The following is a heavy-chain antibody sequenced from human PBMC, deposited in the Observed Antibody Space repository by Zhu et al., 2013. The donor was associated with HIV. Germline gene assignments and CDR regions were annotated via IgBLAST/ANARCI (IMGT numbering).Heavy chain of an antibody. CDR1: GGTFSSYA. CDR2: IIPIFGTA. CDR3: ARVSLVLGSYRSWYFDL. Sequence: QVQLVQSGAEVKKPGSSVKVSCKASGGTFSSYAISWVRQAPGQGLEWMGGIIPIFGTANYAQKFQGRVTITADESTSTAYMELSRLRSEDTAVYYCARVSLVLGSYRSWYFDLWGRGTLVTVSS. J-gene: IGHJ2*01. D-gene: IGHD1-26*01. V-gene: IGHV1-69*01.